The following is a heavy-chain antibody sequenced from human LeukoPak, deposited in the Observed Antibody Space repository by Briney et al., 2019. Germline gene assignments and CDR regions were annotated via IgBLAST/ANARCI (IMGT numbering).Heavy chain of an antibody. CDR3: ARMYDYVWGSYRVPIDY. D-gene: IGHD3-16*02. CDR1: GYTFTSYY. J-gene: IGHJ4*02. Sequence: ASVKVSCKASGYTFTSYYMHWVRQAPGQGLEWMGIINPSGGSTSYAQKFQGRVTMTRDMSTSTVYMELSSLRSEDTAVYYCARMYDYVWGSYRVPIDYWGQGTLVTVSS. CDR2: INPSGGST. V-gene: IGHV1-46*01.